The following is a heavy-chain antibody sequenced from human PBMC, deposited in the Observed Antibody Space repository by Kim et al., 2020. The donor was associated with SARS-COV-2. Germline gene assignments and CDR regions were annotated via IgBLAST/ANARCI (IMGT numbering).Heavy chain of an antibody. J-gene: IGHJ6*02. CDR1: GGSFSGYY. V-gene: IGHV4-34*01. CDR2: INHSGST. Sequence: SETLSLTCAVYGGSFSGYYWSWIRQPPGKGLEWIGEINHSGSTNYNPSLKSRVTISVVTSKNQFSLKLSSVTAADTAVYYCARDRCITIFGVVRCYYYGMDVWGQGTTVTVSS. D-gene: IGHD3-3*01. CDR3: ARDRCITIFGVVRCYYYGMDV.